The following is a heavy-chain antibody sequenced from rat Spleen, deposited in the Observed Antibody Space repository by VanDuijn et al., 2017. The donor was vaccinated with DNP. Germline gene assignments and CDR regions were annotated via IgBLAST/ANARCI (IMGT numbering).Heavy chain of an antibody. J-gene: IGHJ2*01. CDR3: TRDGPPYYGVPFDY. CDR2: IHNTGGTT. V-gene: IGHV5-31*01. D-gene: IGHD1-7*01. CDR1: GFTFNNYW. Sequence: EVQLVESGGGLVQPGRSPKLSCVASGFTFNNYWMTWIRPAPGKGLEWVASIHNTGGTTYYPDSLKGRFTISRDNANSILNLQMTSLRSEDTATYYCTRDGPPYYGVPFDYWGQGVMVTVSS.